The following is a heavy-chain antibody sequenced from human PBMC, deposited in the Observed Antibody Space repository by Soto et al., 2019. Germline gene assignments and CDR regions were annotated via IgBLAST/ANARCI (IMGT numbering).Heavy chain of an antibody. J-gene: IGHJ4*02. Sequence: QLQLQASGSGLVKPSQTLSLTCAVSGGSISSGGYSWSWIRQPPGKGLEWIGYIYHSGSTYYNPSPKSRVTLSVDRSKNQFSLKLSSVTAADTAVYYCARASLLWFGEFHCDYWGQGTLVTVSS. V-gene: IGHV4-30-2*01. D-gene: IGHD3-10*01. CDR1: GGSISSGGYS. CDR3: ARASLLWFGEFHCDY. CDR2: IYHSGST.